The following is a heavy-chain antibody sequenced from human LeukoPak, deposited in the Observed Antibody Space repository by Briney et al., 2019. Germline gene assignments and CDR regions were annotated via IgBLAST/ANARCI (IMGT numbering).Heavy chain of an antibody. CDR2: INKDGIRI. CDR1: GFTFSRYE. J-gene: IGHJ4*02. Sequence: GGSLRLSCATSGFTFSRYEMNWVRQAPGKGLEWMSYINKDGIRIYYADSVKGRFTISRDNAKNSLYLQMNSLRAEDTAVYFCARGSGDQNFFDYWGQGTLVTVSS. CDR3: ARGSGDQNFFDY. D-gene: IGHD3-10*01. V-gene: IGHV3-48*03.